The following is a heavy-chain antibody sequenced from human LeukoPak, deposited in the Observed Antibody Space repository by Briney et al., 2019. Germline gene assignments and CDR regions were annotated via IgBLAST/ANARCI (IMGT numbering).Heavy chain of an antibody. V-gene: IGHV3-53*01. CDR3: AKVRYSGYDDDY. CDR2: IYSGGNT. CDR1: GFTVSSNY. D-gene: IGHD5-12*01. Sequence: GGSLRLSCAASGFTVSSNYMSWVRQAPGKGLEWVSAIYSGGNTYYADSVKGRFTISRDNSKNTLYLQMNSLRAEDTAVYYCAKVRYSGYDDDYWGQGTLVTVSS. J-gene: IGHJ4*02.